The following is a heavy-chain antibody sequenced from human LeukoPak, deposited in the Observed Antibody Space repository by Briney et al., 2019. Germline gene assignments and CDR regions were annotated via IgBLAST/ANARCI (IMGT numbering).Heavy chain of an antibody. V-gene: IGHV1-18*03. D-gene: IGHD2-15*01. Sequence: ASVKVSCKASGYTFTSYGISWVRQAPGQGLEWMGWINAGNGNTKYSQKFQGRVTITRDTSASTAYMELSSLRSEDMAVYYCARGGIFRGERSFDYWGQGTLVTVSS. CDR3: ARGGIFRGERSFDY. CDR1: GYTFTSYG. J-gene: IGHJ4*02. CDR2: INAGNGNT.